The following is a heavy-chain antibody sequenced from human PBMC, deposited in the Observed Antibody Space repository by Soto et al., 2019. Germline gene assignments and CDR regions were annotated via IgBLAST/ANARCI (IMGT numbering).Heavy chain of an antibody. D-gene: IGHD3-9*01. CDR1: GGSISVSSYY. CDR3: ATLTGYYYYYMDV. J-gene: IGHJ6*03. Sequence: SETLSLTCTVSGGSISVSSYYWGWIRQPPGKGLEWIGSIYYGGSTFYNSSLKTRVTISVDTSKNQFSLNLRSLTVADTAVYYCATLTGYYYYYMDVWGKGTTVTVSS. CDR2: IYYGGST. V-gene: IGHV4-39*01.